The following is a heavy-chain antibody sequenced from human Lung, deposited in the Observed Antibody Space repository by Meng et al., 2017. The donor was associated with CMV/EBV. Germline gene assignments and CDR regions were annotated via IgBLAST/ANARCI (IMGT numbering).Heavy chain of an antibody. CDR2: ISASSSYI. CDR1: FSSYS. Sequence: FSSYSINWVRQAPGQGLEWVSSISASSSYIFYSDSVKGRFTISRDNAKNSLYLQMNNLRPEDTAVYYCARVGYCTTTNCYGDYFDYWGQGTLVTVSS. V-gene: IGHV3-21*01. J-gene: IGHJ4*02. CDR3: ARVGYCTTTNCYGDYFDY. D-gene: IGHD2-2*03.